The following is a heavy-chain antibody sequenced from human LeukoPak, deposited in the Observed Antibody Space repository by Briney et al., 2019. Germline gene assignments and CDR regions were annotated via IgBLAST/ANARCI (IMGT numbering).Heavy chain of an antibody. CDR1: GGSFSGYY. V-gene: IGHV4-34*01. J-gene: IGHJ3*02. CDR2: INHSGST. D-gene: IGHD3-22*01. Sequence: SETLSLTCAVYGGSFSGYYWSWIRQPPGKGLEWIGEINHSGSTNYNPSLKSRVTISVDTSKSQFSLTLSSVTAADTAVYYCARDYYDSSGYYFSPPDDAFDIWGQGTMVTVPS. CDR3: ARDYYDSSGYYFSPPDDAFDI.